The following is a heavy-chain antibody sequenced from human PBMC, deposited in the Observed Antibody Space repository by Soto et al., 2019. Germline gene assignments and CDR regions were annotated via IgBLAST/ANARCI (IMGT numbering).Heavy chain of an antibody. J-gene: IGHJ4*02. CDR2: IYYSGST. Sequence: SETLSLTCTVSGGSISSSSYYWGWIRQPLGKELEWIGSIYYSGSTYYNPSLKSRVTISVDTSKNHFSLKLRSVTAADTAVYYCARRGSGHTFDYWGQGTLVTDSS. V-gene: IGHV4-39*01. CDR1: GGSISSSSYY. D-gene: IGHD3-10*01. CDR3: ARRGSGHTFDY.